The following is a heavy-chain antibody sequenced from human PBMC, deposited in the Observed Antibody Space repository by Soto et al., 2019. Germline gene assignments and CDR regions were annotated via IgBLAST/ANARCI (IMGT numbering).Heavy chain of an antibody. CDR3: ARQAVAFDAFDI. V-gene: IGHV4-59*08. Sequence: QVQLQESGPGLVKPSETLSLTCTVSGGSISSYYWSWIRQPPGKGLEWIGYIYYSGSTNYNPSLKSRVTISVDTSKNQFSLKLSSVNAADTAVYYCARQAVAFDAFDIWGQGTMVTVSS. J-gene: IGHJ3*02. CDR2: IYYSGST. D-gene: IGHD6-19*01. CDR1: GGSISSYY.